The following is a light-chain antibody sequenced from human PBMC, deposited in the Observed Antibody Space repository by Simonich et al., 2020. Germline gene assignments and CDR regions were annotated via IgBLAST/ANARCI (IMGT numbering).Light chain of an antibody. CDR1: QSVLYSSNNKNY. Sequence: DIVMTQSPDSLAVSLGERATINSKSSQSVLYSSNNKNYLAWYQQKPGQPPKLLIYWASTRESGVPGRFSGSGSGTDFTLTISSLQAEDVAVYYCQQYYSTPFTFGPGTKVDIK. V-gene: IGKV4-1*01. J-gene: IGKJ3*01. CDR3: QQYYSTPFT. CDR2: WAS.